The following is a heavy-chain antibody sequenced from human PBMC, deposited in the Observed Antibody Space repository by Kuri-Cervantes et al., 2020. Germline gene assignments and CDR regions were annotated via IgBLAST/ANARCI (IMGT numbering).Heavy chain of an antibody. CDR3: ARGDYGDNRWGYFDL. CDR2: IYSGGST. J-gene: IGHJ2*01. D-gene: IGHD4-23*01. V-gene: IGHV3-53*01. Sequence: GGSLKISCAASGFTVSSNYMSWVRQAPGKGLEWGSVIYSGGSTYYADSVKGRFTISRDNSKNTLYLQMNSLRAEDTAVYDCARGDYGDNRWGYFDLWGRGTLVTVSS. CDR1: GFTVSSNY.